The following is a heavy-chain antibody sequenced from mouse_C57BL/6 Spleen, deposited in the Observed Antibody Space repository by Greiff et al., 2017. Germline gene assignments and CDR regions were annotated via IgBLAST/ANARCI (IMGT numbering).Heavy chain of an antibody. CDR3: AREGEGYSGYYFDY. CDR1: GYTFTRYW. J-gene: IGHJ2*01. D-gene: IGHD2-3*01. V-gene: IGHV1-53*01. Sequence: VQLQQPGTELVKPGASVKLSCKASGYTFTRYWMHWVNQRPGQGLEWIGNINPSNGGTNYNEKFKSKATLTVAKSSSPACMQLRSRTSEDSAVYYCAREGEGYSGYYFDYWGQGTTLTVSS. CDR2: INPSNGGT.